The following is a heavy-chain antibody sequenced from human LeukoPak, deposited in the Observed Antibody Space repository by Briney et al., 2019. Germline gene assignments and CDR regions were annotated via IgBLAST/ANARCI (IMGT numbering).Heavy chain of an antibody. Sequence: GGSLRLSCAASGFTFSSYSMNWVRQAPGKGLEWVSSISSSSSYIYYADSVTGRFTISRDNAKNSLYLQMSSLRAEDTAVYFCARRASTERGHSYGLDYWGQGALVTVSS. J-gene: IGHJ4*02. V-gene: IGHV3-21*01. CDR1: GFTFSSYS. D-gene: IGHD5-18*01. CDR2: ISSSSSYI. CDR3: ARRASTERGHSYGLDY.